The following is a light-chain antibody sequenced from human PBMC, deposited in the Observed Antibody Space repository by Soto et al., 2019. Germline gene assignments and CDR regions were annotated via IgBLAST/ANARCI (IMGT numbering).Light chain of an antibody. V-gene: IGKV3D-15*01. J-gene: IGKJ1*01. CDR1: QSVRSN. CDR2: GAS. CDR3: QQYNNWPRT. Sequence: EIVLMPSPGTMSLSPGDRATLSCRASQSVRSNFLAWYQQKPGQAPRLLIYGASNRATGIPDRFSGSGSGTEFTLTISSLQSEDFAVYYCQQYNNWPRTFGQGTKVDNK.